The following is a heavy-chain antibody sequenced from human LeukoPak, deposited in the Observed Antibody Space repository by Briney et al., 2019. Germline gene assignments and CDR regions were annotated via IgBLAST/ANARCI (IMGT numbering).Heavy chain of an antibody. Sequence: QPGGSLRLSCAASGFTFSSYVMSWVRQAPGKGLEWVSAISGSGGSTYYADSVKGRFTISRDNSKNTLYLQMNSLRAEDTAVYYCAKSPGATTDLDYWGQGTLVTVSS. V-gene: IGHV3-23*01. CDR3: AKSPGATTDLDY. CDR1: GFTFSSYV. J-gene: IGHJ4*02. CDR2: ISGSGGST. D-gene: IGHD1-26*01.